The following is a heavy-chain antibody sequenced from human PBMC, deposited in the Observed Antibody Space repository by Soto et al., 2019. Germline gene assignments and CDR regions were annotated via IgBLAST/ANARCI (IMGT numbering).Heavy chain of an antibody. CDR2: VQQDGSEK. CDR1: GFTFNSYW. J-gene: IGHJ6*02. Sequence: EGQLVESGGGLVQPRGSLRLSCAGSGFTFNSYWMSWVRQAPGKGLEWVAKVQQDGSEKYYVDSVKGRFTISRDNAKNSVYLQINRLRVEDTAVYYCARGGLHRSGYEYYYYCYGLDVWGQGTTVTVAS. CDR3: ARGGLHRSGYEYYYYCYGLDV. D-gene: IGHD5-12*01. V-gene: IGHV3-7*03.